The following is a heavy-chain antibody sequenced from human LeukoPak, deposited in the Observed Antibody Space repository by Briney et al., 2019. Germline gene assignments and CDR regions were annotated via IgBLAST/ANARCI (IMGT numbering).Heavy chain of an antibody. CDR1: GFTFSSYA. CDR3: AKDDDFWSGYYGLDAFDI. Sequence: PGGSLRLSCAASGFTFSSYAMSWVRQAPGKGLEWVSAISGSGGSTYYADSVKGRFTISRDNSKSTLYLQMNSLRAEDTAVYYCAKDDDFWSGYYGLDAFDIWGQGTMVTVSS. D-gene: IGHD3-3*01. J-gene: IGHJ3*02. V-gene: IGHV3-23*01. CDR2: ISGSGGST.